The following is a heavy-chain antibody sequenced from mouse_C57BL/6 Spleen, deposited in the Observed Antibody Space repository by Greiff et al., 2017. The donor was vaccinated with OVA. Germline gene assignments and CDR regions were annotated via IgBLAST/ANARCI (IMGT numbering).Heavy chain of an antibody. D-gene: IGHD4-1*01. CDR3: ARTLTGTSWFAY. J-gene: IGHJ3*01. V-gene: IGHV1-82*01. Sequence: VQVVESGPELVKPGASVKISCKASGYAFSSSWMNWVKQRPGKGLEWIGRIYPGDGDTNYNGKFKGKATLTADKSSSTAYMQLSSLTSEDSAVYFCARTLTGTSWFAYWGQGTLVTVSA. CDR1: GYAFSSSW. CDR2: IYPGDGDT.